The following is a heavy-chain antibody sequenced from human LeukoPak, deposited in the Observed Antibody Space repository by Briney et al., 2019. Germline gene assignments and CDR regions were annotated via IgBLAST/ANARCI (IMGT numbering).Heavy chain of an antibody. D-gene: IGHD3-3*01. V-gene: IGHV4-59*12. J-gene: IGHJ4*02. CDR1: GGSISSYY. CDR2: IYYSGST. CDR3: ARSGPLYYFDY. Sequence: PSETLSLTCTVSGGSISSYYWSWIRQPPGKGLEWIGYIYYSGSTNYNPSLKSRVTISVDTSKNQFSLKLSSVTAADTAVYYCARSGPLYYFDYWGQGTLVTVSS.